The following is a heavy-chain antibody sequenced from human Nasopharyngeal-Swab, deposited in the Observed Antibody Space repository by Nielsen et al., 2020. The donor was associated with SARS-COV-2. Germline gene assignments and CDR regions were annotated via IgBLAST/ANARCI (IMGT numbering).Heavy chain of an antibody. CDR3: APRHSSWDAFDI. Sequence: WSRQRPGKALEWLALIYWDDDKRYNPSLKSRLTITKDTSKNQVVLTMTNMDPVDTATYYCAPRHSSWDAFDIWGQGTMVTVSS. D-gene: IGHD6-13*01. CDR2: IYWDDDK. J-gene: IGHJ3*02. V-gene: IGHV2-5*02.